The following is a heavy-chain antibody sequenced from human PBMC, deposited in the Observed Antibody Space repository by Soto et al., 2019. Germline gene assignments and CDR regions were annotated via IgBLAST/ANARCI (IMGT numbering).Heavy chain of an antibody. J-gene: IGHJ6*02. Sequence: SVKVSCKASRVAFSKFIVTWVRQAPGLGLEWVGGIIPIFGTANYAQKFQGRVTITADESTSTSYMEVNNQRSEDTAVYYCAKVRSISPMGYYYGMDVWGQGTTVTVSS. D-gene: IGHD5-12*01. V-gene: IGHV1-69*13. CDR2: IIPIFGTA. CDR1: RVAFSKFI. CDR3: AKVRSISPMGYYYGMDV.